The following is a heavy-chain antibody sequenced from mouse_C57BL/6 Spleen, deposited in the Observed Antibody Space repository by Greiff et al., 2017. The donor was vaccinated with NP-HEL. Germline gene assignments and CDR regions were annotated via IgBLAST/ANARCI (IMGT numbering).Heavy chain of an antibody. V-gene: IGHV1-82*01. D-gene: IGHD1-1*01. Sequence: QVQLQQSGPELVKPGASVKISCKASGYAFSSSWMNWVKQRPGKGLEWIGRIYPGDGDTNYNGKFKGKATLTADKSSSTAYMQLSSLTSEDSAVYFCARYPTTVGDYFDYWGQGTTLTVSS. CDR1: GYAFSSSW. CDR3: ARYPTTVGDYFDY. CDR2: IYPGDGDT. J-gene: IGHJ2*01.